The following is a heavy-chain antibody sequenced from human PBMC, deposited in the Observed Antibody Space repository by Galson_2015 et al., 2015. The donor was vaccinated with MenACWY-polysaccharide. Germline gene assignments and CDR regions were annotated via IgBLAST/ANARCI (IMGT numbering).Heavy chain of an antibody. J-gene: IGHJ4*02. D-gene: IGHD3-10*01. CDR3: ARTFGDFDY. Sequence: SVKVSCKASGYTFTNYDINWVRQAPGQGLEWMAWMNPNSGNPGYAQKFHGRVTLTKDTSINTAYLELSSLRSEDTAMYYCARTFGDFDYWGQGTLVTVSS. CDR2: MNPNSGNP. V-gene: IGHV1-8*01. CDR1: GYTFTNYD.